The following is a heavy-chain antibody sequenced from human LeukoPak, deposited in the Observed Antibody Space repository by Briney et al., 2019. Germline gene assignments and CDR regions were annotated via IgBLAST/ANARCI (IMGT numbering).Heavy chain of an antibody. J-gene: IGHJ6*03. CDR1: GFTFSSCV. D-gene: IGHD3-10*01. CDR2: ISTSGVNT. Sequence: GGSLRLSCAASGFTFSSCVMGWVRQAPGKVLEWVSVISTSGVNTYYADSVKGRFTISRDNSKSTLYLQMNSLRAEDTAVYYCAKHGSGSSYYMDVWGKGTTVTISS. CDR3: AKHGSGSSYYMDV. V-gene: IGHV3-23*01.